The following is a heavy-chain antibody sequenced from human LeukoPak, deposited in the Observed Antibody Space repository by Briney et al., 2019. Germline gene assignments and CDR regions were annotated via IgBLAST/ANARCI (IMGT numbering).Heavy chain of an antibody. V-gene: IGHV4-59*11. CDR1: NGSISSHY. CDR3: ARNERRDQKDTYYYYFYHLDV. J-gene: IGHJ6*03. Sequence: SETLSLTCTVSNGSISSHYWSWIRQPPGKGLEWIGLIYSSGYTNYNPSLKSRVTISVDTSKNQFSLKLSSATAADTAVYYCARNERRDQKDTYYYYFYHLDVWGKGTTVTVSS. D-gene: IGHD6-25*01. CDR2: IYSSGYT.